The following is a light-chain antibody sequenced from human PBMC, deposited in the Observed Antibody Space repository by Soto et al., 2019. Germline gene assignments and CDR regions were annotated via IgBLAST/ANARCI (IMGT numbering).Light chain of an antibody. CDR3: QQRSNWPRLT. V-gene: IGKV3-11*01. CDR2: DAS. J-gene: IGKJ5*01. CDR1: QSVSSY. Sequence: EIVLTQSPATLSLSPGERATLSCRASQSVSSYLAWYQQKPGQAPRLLIYDASNRATGIPARFSGSGSGTDFTLTISSLEPEDFAVYYWQQRSNWPRLTFGQETRLDI.